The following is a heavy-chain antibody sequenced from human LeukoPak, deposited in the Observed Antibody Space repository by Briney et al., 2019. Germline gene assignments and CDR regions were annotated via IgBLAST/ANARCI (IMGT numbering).Heavy chain of an antibody. D-gene: IGHD3-22*01. CDR1: GGSFSGYY. CDR3: ASRSLDYDNSIDY. Sequence: SETLSLTCAVYGGSFSGYYWSWIRQPPGKGLEWIGEINHSGSTNYNPSLKSRVTISVDTSKNQFSLKLSSVTAADTAVYYCASRSLDYDNSIDYWGQGTLVTVSS. J-gene: IGHJ4*02. CDR2: INHSGST. V-gene: IGHV4-34*01.